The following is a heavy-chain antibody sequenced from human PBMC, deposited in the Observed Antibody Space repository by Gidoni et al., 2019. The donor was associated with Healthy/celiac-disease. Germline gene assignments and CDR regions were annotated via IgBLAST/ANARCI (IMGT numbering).Heavy chain of an antibody. D-gene: IGHD6-13*01. Sequence: EVQLVESGGGLVQPGGYLRLSCAASGFTFSSYAMSWVRQAPGKGLEWVSAISGSGGSTYYADSVKGRFTISRDNSKNTLYLQMNSLRAEDTAVYYCAKAPPEAAAGKHYAFDIWGQGTMVTVSS. CDR3: AKAPPEAAAGKHYAFDI. J-gene: IGHJ3*02. CDR1: GFTFSSYA. V-gene: IGHV3-23*04. CDR2: ISGSGGST.